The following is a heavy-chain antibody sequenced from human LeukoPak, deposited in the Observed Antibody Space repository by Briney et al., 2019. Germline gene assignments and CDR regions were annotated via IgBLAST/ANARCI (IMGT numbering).Heavy chain of an antibody. D-gene: IGHD6-6*01. Sequence: GGSLRLSCAASGFTFSSYTMSWVRQAPGKGLEWVSAITSSGGNTYYADSVKGRFTIHRDDSKTTLYLQMNSLRAEDRADIYWAKGEYSSSSHYYYYMDVGGKGTTVTLSS. CDR1: GFTFSSYT. V-gene: IGHV3-23*01. CDR2: ITSSGGNT. CDR3: AKGEYSSSSHYYYYMDV. J-gene: IGHJ6*03.